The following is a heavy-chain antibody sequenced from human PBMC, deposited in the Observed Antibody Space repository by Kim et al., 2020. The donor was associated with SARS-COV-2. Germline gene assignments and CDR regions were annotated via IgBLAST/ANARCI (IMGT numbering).Heavy chain of an antibody. Sequence: GSLRLSCTTSGFTFTGYAMSWVRQAPGKGLEWVSSIDGSDGTTYYVDSVKGRFTISRDNSKNNLYLQMNSLRADDTAVYYCMKGGWGWIWDHWGQGTRVTVSS. J-gene: IGHJ4*02. CDR2: IDGSDGTT. V-gene: IGHV3-23*01. CDR1: GFTFTGYA. CDR3: MKGGWGWIWDH. D-gene: IGHD2-2*03.